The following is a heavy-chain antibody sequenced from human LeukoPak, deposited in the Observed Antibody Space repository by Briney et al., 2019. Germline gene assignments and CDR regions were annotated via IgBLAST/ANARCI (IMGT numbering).Heavy chain of an antibody. CDR1: GFTLSSNY. CDR3: AKGYYYDSWSWFDP. D-gene: IGHD3-22*01. V-gene: IGHV3-53*01. CDR2: IYSGGST. Sequence: PGGSLRLSCAASGFTLSSNYMSWVRQAPGKGLEWVSVIYSGGSTYYADSVKGRFTISRDNSKNTLYLQMNSLRAEDTAVYYCAKGYYYDSWSWFDPWGQGTLVTVSS. J-gene: IGHJ5*02.